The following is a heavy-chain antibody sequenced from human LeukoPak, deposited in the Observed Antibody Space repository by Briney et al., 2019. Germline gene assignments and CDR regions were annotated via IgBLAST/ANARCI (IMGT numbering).Heavy chain of an antibody. Sequence: GGSRRLSCAASGFPLRPNWLAWFAKAPGKGLEWVGNINHDGSVNHYVDSVRGRFTIARDNARNSVYLQMNALRVEDTAVYYCTIDFVFWGQGTLVTASS. CDR1: GFPLRPNW. CDR2: INHDGSVN. J-gene: IGHJ4*02. CDR3: TIDFVF. V-gene: IGHV3-7*01. D-gene: IGHD3-3*01.